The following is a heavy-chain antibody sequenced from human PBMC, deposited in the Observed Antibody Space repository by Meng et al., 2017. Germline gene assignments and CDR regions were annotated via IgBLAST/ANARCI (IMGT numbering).Heavy chain of an antibody. D-gene: IGHD4-17*01. CDR2: ISAYNGNT. CDR3: ARGNYGDYLYYFDY. V-gene: IGHV1-18*01. CDR1: CYTFTCYG. Sequence: VQRVESEVEGRKPGASGKVSCKASCYTFTCYGISWVRQAPGQGLEWMGWISAYNGNTTDAQKLQGRVTMTTDTSTSTAYMELRSLRSDDTAVYYCARGNYGDYLYYFDYWGQGTLVTVSS. J-gene: IGHJ4*02.